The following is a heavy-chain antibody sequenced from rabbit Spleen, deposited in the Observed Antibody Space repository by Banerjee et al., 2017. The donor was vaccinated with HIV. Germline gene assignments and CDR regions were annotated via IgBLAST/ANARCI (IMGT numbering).Heavy chain of an antibody. CDR1: GFTLSSYY. D-gene: IGHD4-2*01. CDR2: IDPIFGST. V-gene: IGHV1S7*01. CDR3: VRDQAGDAGYGPWYFNL. J-gene: IGHJ4*01. Sequence: QLKESGGGLVQPGGSLKLSCKASGFTLSSYYMNWVRQAPGKGPEWIAYIDPIFGSTYYASWVNGRFTISRHNAQNKLYLQLNSLTAADTATYFCVRDQAGDAGYGPWYFNLWGPGTL.